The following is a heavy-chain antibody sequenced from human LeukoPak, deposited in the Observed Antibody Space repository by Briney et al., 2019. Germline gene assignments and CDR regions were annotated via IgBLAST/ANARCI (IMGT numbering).Heavy chain of an antibody. D-gene: IGHD6-13*01. CDR1: GFTFDDYA. CDR2: ISWNSGSI. CDR3: AKDLGAAAGNYYYGMDV. J-gene: IGHJ6*02. Sequence: GGSLRLSCAASGFTFDDYAMHWVRQAPGKGLEWVSGISWNSGSIDYVDSVKGRFTISRDNAKNSLYLQMNSLRAEDTALYYCAKDLGAAAGNYYYGMDVWGQGTTVTVSS. V-gene: IGHV3-9*01.